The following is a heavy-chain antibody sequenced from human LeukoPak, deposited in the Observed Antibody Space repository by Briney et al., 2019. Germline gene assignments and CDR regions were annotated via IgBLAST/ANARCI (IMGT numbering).Heavy chain of an antibody. D-gene: IGHD3-22*01. Sequence: SETLSLTCAVSGYSISSGYYWGWIRQPPGKGLEWIGSIYHSGSTYYNPSLKSRVTISVDTSKNQFSLKLSSVTAADTAVYYCARRPGLTMIVVASGSFGAFDIWGQGTMVTVSS. V-gene: IGHV4-38-2*01. CDR3: ARRPGLTMIVVASGSFGAFDI. CDR1: GYSISSGYY. CDR2: IYHSGST. J-gene: IGHJ3*02.